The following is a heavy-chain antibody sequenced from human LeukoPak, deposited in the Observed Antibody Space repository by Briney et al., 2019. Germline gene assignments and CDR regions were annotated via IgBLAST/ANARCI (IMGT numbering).Heavy chain of an antibody. CDR3: AQLLLRGPTA. CDR1: GFTFSSSA. J-gene: IGHJ4*02. D-gene: IGHD2-15*01. V-gene: IGHV3-23*01. CDR2: ISNNGGYT. Sequence: PGGSLRLSCAASGFTFSSSAMSWVRQAPGKGLEWVSAISNNGGYTYYADSVQGRFTISRDNSKSTLCLQMSSLRAEDTAVYYCAQLLLRGPTAWGQGTLVTVSS.